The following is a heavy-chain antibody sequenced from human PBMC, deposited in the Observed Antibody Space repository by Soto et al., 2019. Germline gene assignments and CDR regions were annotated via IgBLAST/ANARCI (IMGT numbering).Heavy chain of an antibody. D-gene: IGHD6-13*01. CDR1: GYTFTSYA. Sequence: ASVKVSCKASGYTFTSYAMHWVRQAPGQRLEWMGWINAGNGNTKYSQKFQGRVTITRDTSASTAYMELSSLRSEDTAVYYCARYSNRHQWLDTWGEGTLGAGYS. CDR3: ARYSNRHQWLDT. CDR2: INAGNGNT. J-gene: IGHJ5*02. V-gene: IGHV1-3*01.